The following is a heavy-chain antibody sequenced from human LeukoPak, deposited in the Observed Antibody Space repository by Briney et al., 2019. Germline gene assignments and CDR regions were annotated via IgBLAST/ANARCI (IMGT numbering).Heavy chain of an antibody. V-gene: IGHV3-33*01. D-gene: IGHD2-15*01. CDR1: GFTFSSYG. CDR3: ARGPRGCSGGSCYYYYGMDV. J-gene: IGHJ6*02. Sequence: GRSLRLSCAASGFTFSSYGMHWVRQAPGKGLEWVAVIWYDGSNKYYADSVKGRFTISRDNSKTTLYLQMNSLRAEDTAVYYCARGPRGCSGGSCYYYYGMDVWGQGTTVTVSS. CDR2: IWYDGSNK.